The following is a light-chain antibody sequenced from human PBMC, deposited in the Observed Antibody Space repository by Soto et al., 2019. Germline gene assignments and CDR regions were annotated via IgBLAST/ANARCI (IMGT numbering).Light chain of an antibody. J-gene: IGKJ1*01. V-gene: IGKV1-5*01. CDR1: QTVERW. CDR3: QHYNSYSEA. CDR2: DVS. Sequence: DIQMTQSPSTLSASVGDRVIITCRASQTVERWMAWYQQKPGKAPKLLISDVSTLERGVPSRFSGSGSATEFALTISGLQPDDFATYYCQHYNSYSEAFGQGTKV.